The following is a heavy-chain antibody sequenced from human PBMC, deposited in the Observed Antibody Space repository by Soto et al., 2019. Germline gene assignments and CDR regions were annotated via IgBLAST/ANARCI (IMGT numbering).Heavy chain of an antibody. CDR3: ARDQSPTYYYSMDV. CDR2: IWYDGSNK. CDR1: GFTFSSYG. J-gene: IGHJ6*03. Sequence: QVQLVESGGGVVQPGRSLRLSCAASGFTFSSYGMHWVRQAPGKGLEWVAVIWYDGSNKYYADSVKGRFTISRDNSKKTLYLQMNSLRAEDTAVYYCARDQSPTYYYSMDVWGKGTTVTVSS. V-gene: IGHV3-33*01.